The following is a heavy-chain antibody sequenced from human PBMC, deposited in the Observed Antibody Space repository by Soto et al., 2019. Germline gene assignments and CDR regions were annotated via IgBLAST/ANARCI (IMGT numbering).Heavy chain of an antibody. CDR1: GGSISSVNYY. CDR2: IYIYYSGNT. D-gene: IGHD1-1*01. V-gene: IGHV4-31*03. Sequence: PPETLSLTCTVSGGSISSVNYYWSWIRQRPGKGLEWIGYIYIYYSGNTYYNPSLKSRVLISVDTSKNQFSLRLSSLTAADTAVYYCVRGGGWHDGYYYNMDVWGQGTAVTVSS. J-gene: IGHJ6*02. CDR3: VRGGGWHDGYYYNMDV.